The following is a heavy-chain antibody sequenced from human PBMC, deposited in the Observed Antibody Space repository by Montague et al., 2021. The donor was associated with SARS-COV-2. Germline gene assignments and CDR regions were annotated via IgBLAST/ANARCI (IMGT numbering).Heavy chain of an antibody. CDR2: IDWDDGK. J-gene: IGHJ4*02. V-gene: IGHV2-70*11. D-gene: IGHD6-19*01. CDR1: GFSLSTSGMC. Sequence: PALVKSTQTLTLTCTFSGFSLSTSGMCVSWIRQPPGKALEWLARIDWDDGKYYSTSLKTRLTISKDTSKNQVVLTMTNMDPVDTATYYCAREYSSGVYFDYWGQGTLVTVSS. CDR3: AREYSSGVYFDY.